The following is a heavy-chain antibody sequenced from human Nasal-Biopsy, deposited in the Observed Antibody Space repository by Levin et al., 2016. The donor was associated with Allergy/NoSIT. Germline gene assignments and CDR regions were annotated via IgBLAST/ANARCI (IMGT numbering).Heavy chain of an antibody. D-gene: IGHD3-10*01. Sequence: GESLKISCAASGFSFSSYWMTWVRQTPGRGLAWVASINLDGSEKFYVDSVKGRVTISRDDAKNALFLQMNSLGAEDTAVYYCARDGIIGSSNYYYYLDVWGKGTTVTVSS. CDR1: GFSFSSYW. CDR3: ARDGIIGSSNYYYYLDV. CDR2: INLDGSEK. J-gene: IGHJ6*03. V-gene: IGHV3-7*01.